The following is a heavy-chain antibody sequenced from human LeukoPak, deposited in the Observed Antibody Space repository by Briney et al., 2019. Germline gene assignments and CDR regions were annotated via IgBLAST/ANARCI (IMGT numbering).Heavy chain of an antibody. CDR1: GYTFTGYC. Sequence: AASVKVSCKASGYTFTGYCMHWVRQAPGQGLEWMGWINPNSGGTTYAQKFQGRVTMTRDTSISTAYMELSRLRFDDTAVYYCARLIIYCGGDCHTFDYWGQGTLVTVSS. J-gene: IGHJ4*02. V-gene: IGHV1-2*02. CDR3: ARLIIYCGGDCHTFDY. CDR2: INPNSGGT. D-gene: IGHD2-21*01.